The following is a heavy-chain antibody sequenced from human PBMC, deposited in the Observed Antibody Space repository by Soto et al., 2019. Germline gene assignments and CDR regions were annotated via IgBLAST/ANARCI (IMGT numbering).Heavy chain of an antibody. CDR2: IIPILGIA. D-gene: IGHD6-13*01. CDR3: ARTGALAAAASWFDP. Sequence: SVKVSCKASGGTFSSYTISWVRQAPGQGLEWMGRIIPILGIANYAQKFQGRVTITADKSTSTAYMELSSLRSEDTAVYYCARTGALAAAASWFDPWGQGTLVTVSS. CDR1: GGTFSSYT. J-gene: IGHJ5*02. V-gene: IGHV1-69*02.